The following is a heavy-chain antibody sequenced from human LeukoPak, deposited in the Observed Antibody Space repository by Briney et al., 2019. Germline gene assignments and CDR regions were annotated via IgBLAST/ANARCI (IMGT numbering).Heavy chain of an antibody. D-gene: IGHD5-18*01. CDR1: GYSFASYW. J-gene: IGHJ4*02. V-gene: IGHV5-51*01. CDR2: IYPGDSDT. CDR3: ARQDGYGLYYFDS. Sequence: GESLKISCKGSGYSFASYWIGWVRQIPGKGLEWMGIIYPGDSDTRYSPSFQGQVTISVDKSINTAYLQWRSLKASDTAVYYCARQDGYGLYYFDSWGQGTLVTVSS.